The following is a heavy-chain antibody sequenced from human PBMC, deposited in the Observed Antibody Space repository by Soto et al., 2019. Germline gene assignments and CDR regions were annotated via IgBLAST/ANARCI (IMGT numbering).Heavy chain of an antibody. V-gene: IGHV1-8*01. D-gene: IGHD2-2*02. CDR1: GYSFANYD. J-gene: IGHJ4*02. CDR2: MNPDSGNT. Sequence: ASVKVSCKASGYSFANYDINWVRQATGQGLEWMGWMNPDSGNTGYAQKFQGRVTMTRDTSSSTAYMELSSLRSDDTAVYFCAKTYCNSATCYSGIFDYWGRGTLVTVSS. CDR3: AKTYCNSATCYSGIFDY.